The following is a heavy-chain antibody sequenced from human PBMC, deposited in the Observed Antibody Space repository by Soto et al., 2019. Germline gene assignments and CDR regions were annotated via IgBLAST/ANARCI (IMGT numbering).Heavy chain of an antibody. CDR1: GFIFSTYG. D-gene: IGHD3-10*01. J-gene: IGHJ4*02. V-gene: IGHV3-30*18. CDR2: ISYDGSNK. Sequence: QVQLVESGGGAVQPGRSLRLSCAASGFIFSTYGMHWVRQAPGKGLEWVAVISYDGSNKYYADSVKGRFTISRDNSKNTLYLQMNSLRAEDTAMYYCAKDPGSGSYSKPNYWGQGTLVTVSS. CDR3: AKDPGSGSYSKPNY.